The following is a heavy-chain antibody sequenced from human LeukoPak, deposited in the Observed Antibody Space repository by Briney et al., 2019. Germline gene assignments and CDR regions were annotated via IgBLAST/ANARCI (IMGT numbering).Heavy chain of an antibody. D-gene: IGHD5-18*01. J-gene: IGHJ4*02. V-gene: IGHV4-30-2*01. CDR3: AREVIPSGYSYGYFL. CDR1: GGSISSGGYY. Sequence: SETLSLTCTVSGGSISSGGYYWSWIRQPPGKGLEWIGYIYHSGSTYYNPSLKSRVTISVDRSKNQFSLKLSSVTAADTAVYYCAREVIPSGYSYGYFLWGQGTLVTVSS. CDR2: IYHSGST.